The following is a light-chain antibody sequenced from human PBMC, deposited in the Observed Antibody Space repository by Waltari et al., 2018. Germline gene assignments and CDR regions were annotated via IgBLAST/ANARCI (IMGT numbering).Light chain of an antibody. Sequence: QSALTQPASVSGSPGQSITISCPGTNNDIGSYNLVSWYQQHPGKAPKVIIFEVNKRPSGVSNRFSGSKSGNTASLTVSGLHPEDEADYYCCSYAGTPRVVFGGGTKLSVL. V-gene: IGLV2-23*02. J-gene: IGLJ2*01. CDR1: NNDIGSYNL. CDR2: EVN. CDR3: CSYAGTPRVV.